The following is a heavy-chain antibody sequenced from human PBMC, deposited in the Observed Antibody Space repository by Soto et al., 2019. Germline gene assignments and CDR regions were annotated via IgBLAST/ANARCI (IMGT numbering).Heavy chain of an antibody. Sequence: GASVKVSCKASGGTFSSYAISWVRQAPGQGLEWMGGIIPIFGTANYAQKFQGRVTITADKSTSTAYMELSSLRSEDTAVYYCAREGFGEFQFDYWGQGTLVTVSS. CDR2: IIPIFGTA. CDR1: GGTFSSYA. CDR3: AREGFGEFQFDY. J-gene: IGHJ4*02. V-gene: IGHV1-69*06. D-gene: IGHD3-10*01.